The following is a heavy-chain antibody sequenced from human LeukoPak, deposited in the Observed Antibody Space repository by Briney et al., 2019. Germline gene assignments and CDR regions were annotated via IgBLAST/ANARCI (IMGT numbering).Heavy chain of an antibody. CDR1: GFSFSSYG. V-gene: IGHV3-23*01. Sequence: GGSLRLSCAASGFSFSSYGMSWVRQAPGKGLEWVSAISSTGGTTYYADSVKGRFTISRDNSKNTLYLQMNSLRAEDTAVYYCARDNPSGYWGQGTLVTVSS. CDR2: ISSTGGTT. J-gene: IGHJ4*02. CDR3: ARDNPSGY. D-gene: IGHD3-10*01.